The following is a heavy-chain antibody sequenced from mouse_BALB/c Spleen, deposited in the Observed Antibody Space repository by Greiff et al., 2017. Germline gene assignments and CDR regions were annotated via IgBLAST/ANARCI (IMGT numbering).Heavy chain of an antibody. CDR3: ARRDYGSSYWYFDV. D-gene: IGHD1-1*01. CDR1: GYSFTSSY. CDR2: IFPGSGNT. J-gene: IGHJ1*01. Sequence: VQLVESGPELVKPGASVKISCKASGYSFTSSYIHWVKQRPGQGLEWIGWIFPGSGNTKYNEKFKGKATLTADTSSSTAYMQLSSLTSEDSAVYFCARRDYGSSYWYFDVWGAGTTVTVSS. V-gene: IGHV1-66*01.